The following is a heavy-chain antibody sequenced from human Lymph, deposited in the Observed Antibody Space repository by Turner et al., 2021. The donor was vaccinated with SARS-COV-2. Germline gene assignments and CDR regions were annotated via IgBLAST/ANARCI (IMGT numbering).Heavy chain of an antibody. J-gene: IGHJ6*02. Sequence: VQLGESGRDVVQPGRPLQVSRPASGSAFSSYGMHGVRQAPGKGLEWYAVICYDGSNNHYADSVEGRFTISRDNSKNTLYLQMTSLRAEDTAVYYCARVKGYNGYDLRYYYGMDVWGQGTTVTVSS. D-gene: IGHD5-12*01. CDR1: GSAFSSYG. CDR2: ICYDGSNN. V-gene: IGHV3-33*01. CDR3: ARVKGYNGYDLRYYYGMDV.